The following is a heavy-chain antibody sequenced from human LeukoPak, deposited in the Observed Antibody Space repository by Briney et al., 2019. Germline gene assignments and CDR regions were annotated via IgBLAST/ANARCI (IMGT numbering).Heavy chain of an antibody. CDR3: ARGTLYYGSESYDY. J-gene: IGHJ4*02. V-gene: IGHV3-48*03. Sequence: PGGSLRLPCAASGFPFSAYEMNWVRQAPGKGLEWVSYISVSGGTIYYADSVKGRFTTSRDNAKQSLYLQMNSLRAEDTAVYYCARGTLYYGSESYDYWGQGTLVIVSS. CDR2: ISVSGGTI. CDR1: GFPFSAYE. D-gene: IGHD3-10*01.